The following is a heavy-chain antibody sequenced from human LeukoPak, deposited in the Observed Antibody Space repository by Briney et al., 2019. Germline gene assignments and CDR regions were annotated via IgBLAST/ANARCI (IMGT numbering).Heavy chain of an antibody. CDR1: GYSFTSYW. Sequence: GKSLKISCKGSGYSFTSYWIGWVRQTPGKGLEWMGFIFPRDSDTRYSPSFQGQVSFSVDESISTAYLQWSSLQASDTAMYYCARRISNIFDWFDSWGQGTQVVVSS. D-gene: IGHD3-3*01. V-gene: IGHV5-51*01. J-gene: IGHJ5*01. CDR3: ARRISNIFDWFDS. CDR2: IFPRDSDT.